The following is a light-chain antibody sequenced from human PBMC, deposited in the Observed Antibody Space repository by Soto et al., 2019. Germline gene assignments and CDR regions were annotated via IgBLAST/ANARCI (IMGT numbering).Light chain of an antibody. J-gene: IGLJ1*01. Sequence: QSVLTQPASVSGSPGQSITISCTGTSSDVGGYNYVSWYQQHPGKAPKLMIYEVSNRPSGVSNRFSGSKYGDTASLTISGLLAEDEADYYCSSYTSSSTPCVFGTGTNVTVL. CDR2: EVS. V-gene: IGLV2-14*01. CDR3: SSYTSSSTPCV. CDR1: SSDVGGYNY.